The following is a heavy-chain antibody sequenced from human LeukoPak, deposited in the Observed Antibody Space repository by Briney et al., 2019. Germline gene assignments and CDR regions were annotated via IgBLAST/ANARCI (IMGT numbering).Heavy chain of an antibody. Sequence: SETLSLTCTVSGGSISSSSYYWGWIRQPPGKGLEWIGSIYYSGSTYYNPSLKSRFTISVDTSKNQFSLKLSSVTAADTAVYYCARPTSSYYDFWSGSPGAFDYWGQGTLVTVSS. D-gene: IGHD3-3*01. CDR1: GGSISSSSYY. V-gene: IGHV4-39*01. CDR2: IYYSGST. J-gene: IGHJ4*02. CDR3: ARPTSSYYDFWSGSPGAFDY.